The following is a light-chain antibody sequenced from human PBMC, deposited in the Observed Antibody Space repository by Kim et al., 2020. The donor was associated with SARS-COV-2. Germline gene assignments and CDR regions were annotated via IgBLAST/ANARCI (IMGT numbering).Light chain of an antibody. V-gene: IGLV3-19*01. CDR2: GKN. Sequence: SSELTQDPAVSVALGQTVRITCQGDSLRSYYATWYQQKPGQAPLLVIYGKNKRPSGIPDRFSGSSSGNTASLTITGAQAEDEADYYCNSRDSSGNHLEVFGTGTKVTV. CDR1: SLRSYY. CDR3: NSRDSSGNHLEV. J-gene: IGLJ1*01.